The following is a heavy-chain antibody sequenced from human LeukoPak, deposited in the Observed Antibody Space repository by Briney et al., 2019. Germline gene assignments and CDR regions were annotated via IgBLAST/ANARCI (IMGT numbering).Heavy chain of an antibody. CDR2: ISYDGSNK. Sequence: GGSLRLSCAASGFTFSSYGMHWVRQAPGKGLEWVAVISYDGSNKYYADSVKGRFTISRDNSKNTLYLQMNSLRAEDTAVYYCAKAGRFGEMYYYYYMDVWGKGTTVTVSS. CDR1: GFTFSSYG. J-gene: IGHJ6*03. V-gene: IGHV3-30*18. CDR3: AKAGRFGEMYYYYYMDV. D-gene: IGHD3-10*01.